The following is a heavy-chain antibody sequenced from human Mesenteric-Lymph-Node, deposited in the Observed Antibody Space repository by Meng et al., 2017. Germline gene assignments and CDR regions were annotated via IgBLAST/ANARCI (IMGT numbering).Heavy chain of an antibody. V-gene: IGHV4-59*01. J-gene: IGHJ4*02. CDR3: ARRGSWYAYFDD. D-gene: IGHD6-13*01. CDR1: GCSISSYY. Sequence: QVALQESGPGLVKPSETLSLTCTVSGCSISSYYWSWIWQPPGKGLEWIGYMLYNGISDHNPSLKSRVTISVDTSKNQFSLKLTSVTAADTAVYYCARRGSWYAYFDDWGQGALVTVSS. CDR2: MLYNGIS.